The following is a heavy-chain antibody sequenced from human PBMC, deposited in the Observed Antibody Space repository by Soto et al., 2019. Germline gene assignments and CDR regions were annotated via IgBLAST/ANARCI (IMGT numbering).Heavy chain of an antibody. D-gene: IGHD3-9*01. Sequence: SETLSLTCAVSGGSISSGGYSWSWIRQPPGKGLEWIGYIYHSGSTYYNPSLKSRVTISVDRSKNQFSLKLSSVTAADTAVYYCASGSPTLTGYGYFDLWGRGTLVTVSS. CDR2: IYHSGST. CDR3: ASGSPTLTGYGYFDL. CDR1: GGSISSGGYS. J-gene: IGHJ2*01. V-gene: IGHV4-30-2*01.